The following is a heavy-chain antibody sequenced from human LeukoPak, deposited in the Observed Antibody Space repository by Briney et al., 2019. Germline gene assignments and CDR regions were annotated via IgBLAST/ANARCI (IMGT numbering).Heavy chain of an antibody. V-gene: IGHV1-2*02. D-gene: IGHD1-26*01. CDR2: INPNCGDT. Sequence: ASVKVSCKASGYTFTGHYMYWVRQAPGQGLECMGWINPNCGDTNYAQNFQGRVTMTRDTSITTAYMELSRLKFDDTAVYYCARDRSMEVGPSTDYFDFWGQGTLVTVSS. CDR1: GYTFTGHY. CDR3: ARDRSMEVGPSTDYFDF. J-gene: IGHJ4*02.